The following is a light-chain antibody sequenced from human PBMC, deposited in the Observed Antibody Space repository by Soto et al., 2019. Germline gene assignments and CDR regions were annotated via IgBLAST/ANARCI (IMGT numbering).Light chain of an antibody. CDR1: QSLLHSNGYNY. J-gene: IGKJ3*01. CDR2: LGS. CDR3: MXXLQTPFT. Sequence: DLVMTQSPLSLPVTPGEPASISCRSSQSLLHSNGYNYLDWYLQKPGQSPQLLIYLGSNRASGVPDRFSGSGSGTDFTLKISRVEAEDVGVYYCMXXLQTPFTFGPGTKVDIK. V-gene: IGKV2-28*01.